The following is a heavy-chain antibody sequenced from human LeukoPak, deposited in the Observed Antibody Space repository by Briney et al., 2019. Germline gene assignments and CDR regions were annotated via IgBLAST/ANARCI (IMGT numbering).Heavy chain of an antibody. Sequence: SETLSLTCAVYGGSFSGYYWSWIRQPPGKGLEWIGEINHSGSTNYNPSLKSRVTMLVDTSKNQFSLKLSSVTAADTAVYHCARGARYCSSPSCYTNWFDPWSQGTLVTVSS. J-gene: IGHJ5*02. D-gene: IGHD2-2*02. CDR2: INHSGST. CDR3: ARGARYCSSPSCYTNWFDP. V-gene: IGHV4-34*01. CDR1: GGSFSGYY.